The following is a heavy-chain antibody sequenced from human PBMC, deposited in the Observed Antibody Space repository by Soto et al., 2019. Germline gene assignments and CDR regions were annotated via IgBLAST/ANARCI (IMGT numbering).Heavy chain of an antibody. Sequence: SGTLSLTCAVYGGSFSGYYWNWIRQPPGKGLEWIGEIKHSGSTTDNPSLESRLTTPVDTANKQSSPKQSTGTAAAAAVYYCGAYSSRWGPWGQGTLVTVSS. J-gene: IGHJ5*02. CDR1: GGSFSGYY. V-gene: IGHV4-34*01. CDR3: GAYSSRWGP. D-gene: IGHD6-19*01. CDR2: IKHSGST.